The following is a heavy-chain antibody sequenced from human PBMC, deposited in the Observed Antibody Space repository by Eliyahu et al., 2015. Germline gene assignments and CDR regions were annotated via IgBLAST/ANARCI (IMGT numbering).Heavy chain of an antibody. CDR1: GYTFXSYG. J-gene: IGHJ3*02. D-gene: IGHD3-22*01. Sequence: QVQLVQSGAEVKKPGASVKVXCXASGYTFXSYGXRXVRQAPGQGXEWMGWIXAYNGNTNYAQKLQGRVTMTTDTSTSTAYMELRSLRSDDTAVYYCARDGHYYDSSGYLLGDAFDIWGQGTMVTVSS. V-gene: IGHV1-18*04. CDR2: IXAYNGNT. CDR3: ARDGHYYDSSGYLLGDAFDI.